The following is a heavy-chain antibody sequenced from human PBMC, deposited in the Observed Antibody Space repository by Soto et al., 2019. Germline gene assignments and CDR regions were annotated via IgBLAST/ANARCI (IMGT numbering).Heavy chain of an antibody. Sequence: GASVKVSCNASGGTVSSYAISCVRQAPGQGLEWMGGIIPIFGTANYAQKFQGRVTITADESTSTAYMELSSLRSEDTAVYYCARSGGDYYYYYGMDVWGQGTTVTVSS. V-gene: IGHV1-69*13. J-gene: IGHJ6*02. D-gene: IGHD2-21*02. CDR3: ARSGGDYYYYYGMDV. CDR2: IIPIFGTA. CDR1: GGTVSSYA.